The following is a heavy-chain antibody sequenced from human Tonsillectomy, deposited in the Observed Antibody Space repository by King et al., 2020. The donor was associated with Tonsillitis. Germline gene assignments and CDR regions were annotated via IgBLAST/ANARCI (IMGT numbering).Heavy chain of an antibody. D-gene: IGHD3-9*01. CDR2: INSDGSST. J-gene: IGHJ6*02. CDR1: GFTFSSYW. Sequence: VQLVESGGGLVQPGGSLRLSCAASGFTFSSYWMRWVRQAPGKGLVWVSRINSDGSSTSYADSVKGRFTISRDNAKNTLYLQMNSLRAEDTAVYYCAREEALRYVDWLLGLYYYYYGMDVWGQGTTVTVSS. V-gene: IGHV3-74*01. CDR3: AREEALRYVDWLLGLYYYYYGMDV.